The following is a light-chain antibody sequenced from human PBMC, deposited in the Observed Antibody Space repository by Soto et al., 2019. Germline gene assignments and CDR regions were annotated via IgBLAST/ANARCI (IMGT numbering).Light chain of an antibody. Sequence: EIVLTQSPGTLSLSPGERATLSCRASQSVSSYLAWYQQKPGQAPRLLIYDASTRATGISARFSGSGSGTDFILTISSLEPEDFAVYYCQQRSNWPVTFGQWTKVEVK. V-gene: IGKV3-11*01. CDR3: QQRSNWPVT. J-gene: IGKJ1*01. CDR1: QSVSSY. CDR2: DAS.